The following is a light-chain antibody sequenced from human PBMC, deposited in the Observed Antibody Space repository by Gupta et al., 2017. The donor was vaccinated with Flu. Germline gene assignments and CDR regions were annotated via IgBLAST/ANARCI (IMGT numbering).Light chain of an antibody. CDR3: QQTSSTPYR. V-gene: IGKV1-39*01. CDR2: TIS. J-gene: IGKJ2*01. Sequence: DIQVTQSPSSLSASVGDKISITCRISQSVGYKLSWYQQKKREAPRLLVYTISILQTGVPSRFSGSGSETEFTLTISGVQPEDSATYFCQQTSSTPYRFGQGTTMEI. CDR1: QSVGYK.